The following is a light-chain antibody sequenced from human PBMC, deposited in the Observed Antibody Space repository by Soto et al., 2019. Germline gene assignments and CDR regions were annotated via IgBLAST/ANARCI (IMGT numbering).Light chain of an antibody. CDR1: SDSIASNY. J-gene: IGLJ3*02. V-gene: IGLV6-57*03. CDR3: QSYDSSNPWV. CDR2: EDN. Sequence: NFLLTQPHSVSESPAKTVTISCTRSSDSIASNYVQWYQQRPGSAPTTVIYEDNQRPSGVPDRFSGSIDSSSNSASLIISGLKTEDEADYYCQSYDSSNPWVFGGGTKLTVL.